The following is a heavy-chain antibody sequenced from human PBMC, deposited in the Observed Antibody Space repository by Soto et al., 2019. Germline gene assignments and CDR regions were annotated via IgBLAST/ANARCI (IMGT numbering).Heavy chain of an antibody. CDR3: ASLRRDGYNYTRHL. CDR2: IYYSGST. J-gene: IGHJ4*02. CDR1: GGSISSGGYY. Sequence: SETLSLTCTVSGGSISSGGYYWSWIRQHPGKGLEWIGYIYYSGSTYYNPSLKSRVTISVDTSKNQFSLKLSSVTAADTAVYYCASLRRDGYNYTRHLWGQGTLVTVSS. D-gene: IGHD5-12*01. V-gene: IGHV4-31*03.